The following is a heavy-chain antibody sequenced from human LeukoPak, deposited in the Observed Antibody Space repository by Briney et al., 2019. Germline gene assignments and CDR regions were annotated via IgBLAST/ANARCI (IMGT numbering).Heavy chain of an antibody. CDR1: GYTFTGYY. CDR3: ARVRQLSSGYFDY. Sequence: ASVKVSCTASGYTFTGYYMHWVRQAPGQGLEWMGWINPNSGGTNYAQKFQGRVTMTRDTSISTAYMELSRLRSDDTAVYYCARVRQLSSGYFDYWGQGTLVTVSS. CDR2: INPNSGGT. D-gene: IGHD1-26*01. J-gene: IGHJ4*02. V-gene: IGHV1-2*02.